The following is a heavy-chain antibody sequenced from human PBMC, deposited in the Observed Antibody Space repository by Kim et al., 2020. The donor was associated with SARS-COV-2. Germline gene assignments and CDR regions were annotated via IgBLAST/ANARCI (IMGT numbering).Heavy chain of an antibody. J-gene: IGHJ5*02. CDR3: AREGSGSYNWLDP. D-gene: IGHD3-10*01. V-gene: IGHV1-3*01. Sequence: YSQNFQGIVTITRDTAATTAYMELSSLTSKDTAVYYCAREGSGSYNWLDPWGQGTLVTVSS.